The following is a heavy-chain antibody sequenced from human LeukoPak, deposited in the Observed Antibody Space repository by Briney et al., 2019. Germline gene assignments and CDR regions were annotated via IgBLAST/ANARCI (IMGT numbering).Heavy chain of an antibody. CDR2: INTNTGNP. J-gene: IGHJ4*02. CDR3: ARARTYYDFWSGYHIPGTFDY. V-gene: IGHV7-4-1*02. D-gene: IGHD3-3*01. Sequence: PVASVKVSCKASGYTFTSYAMNWVRQAPGQGLEWMGWINTNTGNPTYAQGFTGQFVFSLDTSVSTAYLQISSLKAEDTAVYYCARARTYYDFWSGYHIPGTFDYWGQGTLVTVSS. CDR1: GYTFTSYA.